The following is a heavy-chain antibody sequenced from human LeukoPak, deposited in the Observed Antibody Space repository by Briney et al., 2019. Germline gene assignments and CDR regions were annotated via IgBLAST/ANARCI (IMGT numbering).Heavy chain of an antibody. V-gene: IGHV1-18*01. CDR1: GYTFTRED. CDR2: ISAYNGNT. CDR3: ARVLGVVGALGRHLSAFDI. Sequence: ASVKVSCKASGYTFTREDISWVRQAPGQGLEWMGWISAYNGNTNYAQKLQGRVTMTTDTSTSTAYMELRSLRSDDTAVYYCARVLGVVGALGRHLSAFDIWGQGTMVTVSS. J-gene: IGHJ3*02. D-gene: IGHD1-26*01.